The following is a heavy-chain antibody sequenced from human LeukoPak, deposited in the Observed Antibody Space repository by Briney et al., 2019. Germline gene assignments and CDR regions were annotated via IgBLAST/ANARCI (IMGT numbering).Heavy chain of an antibody. J-gene: IGHJ4*02. Sequence: ASVKVCCKASGYTLTSYGISWVRQAPGQGVEWMGWISAYSGNTNYAQKLQGRVTMTTDTSTSTAYMELRSLRSDDTAVYYCARDSNYDFRSGEFDYWGQGTLVTVSS. CDR3: ARDSNYDFRSGEFDY. D-gene: IGHD3-3*01. V-gene: IGHV1-18*01. CDR1: GYTLTSYG. CDR2: ISAYSGNT.